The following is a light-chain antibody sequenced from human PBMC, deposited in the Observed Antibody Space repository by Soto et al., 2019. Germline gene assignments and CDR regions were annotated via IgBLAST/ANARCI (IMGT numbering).Light chain of an antibody. CDR1: QSVGSS. J-gene: IGKJ4*01. Sequence: EIVLTQSPGTLSLSPGERATLSCRASQSVGSSLVWYRQIPGQAPRLLLYGASSRATGIPDRFSGSGSGTDFTVTSSRLEPEDVAVYYCQQYGSSPLTFGGGTKVDLK. CDR2: GAS. V-gene: IGKV3-20*01. CDR3: QQYGSSPLT.